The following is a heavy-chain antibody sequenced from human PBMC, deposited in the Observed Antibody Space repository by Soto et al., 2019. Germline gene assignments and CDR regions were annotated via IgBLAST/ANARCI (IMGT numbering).Heavy chain of an antibody. V-gene: IGHV1-8*01. CDR1: GYTFTSYD. D-gene: IGHD6-6*01. CDR2: MNPNSGNT. Sequence: ASVKVSCKASGYTFTSYDINWVRQATGQGLEWMGWMNPNSGNTGYAQKFQGRVTMTRNTSISTAYMELSSLRSEDTAVYYCATTVGYSSSSYYYYYYMDVWGKGTTVTVSS. J-gene: IGHJ6*03. CDR3: ATTVGYSSSSYYYYYYMDV.